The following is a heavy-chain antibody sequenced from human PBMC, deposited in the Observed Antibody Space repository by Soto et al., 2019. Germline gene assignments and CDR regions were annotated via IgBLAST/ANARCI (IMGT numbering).Heavy chain of an antibody. CDR3: AKGVDYYDSSGYYPYYFDY. Sequence: GGSLRLSCAASGFTFSSYAMSWVRQAPGKGLEWVSAISGSGGSTYYADSVKGRFTISRDNSKNTLYLQMNSLRAEDTAVYYCAKGVDYYDSSGYYPYYFDYWGQGTLVTVSS. D-gene: IGHD3-22*01. J-gene: IGHJ4*02. CDR1: GFTFSSYA. V-gene: IGHV3-23*01. CDR2: ISGSGGST.